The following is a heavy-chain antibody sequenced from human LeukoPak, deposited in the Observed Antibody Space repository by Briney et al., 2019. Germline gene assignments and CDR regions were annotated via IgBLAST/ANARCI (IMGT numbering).Heavy chain of an antibody. CDR2: ISWNSGSI. J-gene: IGHJ4*02. D-gene: IGHD3-22*01. Sequence: GRSLRLSCAASGFTFDDYAMHWVRQAPGKGLEWVSGISWNSGSIDYADSVKGRFTISRDNAKNSLYLQMNSLRAEDTAVYYCARAVPSTYYYDSSGYPDYWGQGTLVTVSS. CDR3: ARAVPSTYYYDSSGYPDY. CDR1: GFTFDDYA. V-gene: IGHV3-9*01.